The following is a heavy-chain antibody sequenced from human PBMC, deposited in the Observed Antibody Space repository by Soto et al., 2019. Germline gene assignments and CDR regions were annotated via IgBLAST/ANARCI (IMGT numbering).Heavy chain of an antibody. D-gene: IGHD6-13*01. CDR2: ISAYNGNT. Sequence: ASVKVSGKASGYTFTSYGISWVRQAPGQGLEWMGWISAYNGNTNFAQKLQGRVTMTTDTSTSTAYMELRSLRSDDTAVYYCARGEGAAAASGDYYYGMDVWGQGTTVTVSS. CDR3: ARGEGAAAASGDYYYGMDV. CDR1: GYTFTSYG. V-gene: IGHV1-18*04. J-gene: IGHJ6*02.